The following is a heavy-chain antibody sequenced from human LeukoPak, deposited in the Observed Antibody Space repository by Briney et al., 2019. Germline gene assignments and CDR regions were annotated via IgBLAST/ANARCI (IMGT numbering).Heavy chain of an antibody. CDR2: ISSSGSTI. CDR3: ARYYGALEAFDY. CDR1: GFTFSDYF. V-gene: IGHV3-11*01. D-gene: IGHD4-17*01. J-gene: IGHJ4*02. Sequence: GGSLRLSCAASGFTFSDYFMSWIRQAPGKGLEWVSYISSSGSTIYYADSAKGRFTISRDNAERSVYLQMNSLRAEDTAVYYCARYYGALEAFDYWGQGTLVTVSS.